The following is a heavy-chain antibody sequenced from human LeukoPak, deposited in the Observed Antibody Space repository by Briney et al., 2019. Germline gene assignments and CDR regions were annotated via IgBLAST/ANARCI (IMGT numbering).Heavy chain of an antibody. D-gene: IGHD3-3*01. Sequence: SETLSLTCTVSGGSISSSSYYWGWIRQPPGKGLEWIGGIYYSGSTYYNPSLKSRVTISVDTSKNQFSLKLSSVTAADTAVYYCARQSITIYYYGMDVWGQGTTVTVSS. J-gene: IGHJ6*02. CDR2: IYYSGST. CDR3: ARQSITIYYYGMDV. CDR1: GGSISSSSYY. V-gene: IGHV4-39*01.